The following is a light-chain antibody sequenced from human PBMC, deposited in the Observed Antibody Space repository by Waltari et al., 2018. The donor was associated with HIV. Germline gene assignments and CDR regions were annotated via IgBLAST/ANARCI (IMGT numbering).Light chain of an antibody. V-gene: IGKV4-1*01. J-gene: IGKJ3*01. Sequence: DIVMTQSPDSLTVSLGARATINCKSSQSVLYRSNGKNYLAWFQQKPGQPPRLLLYWASTRDSGVPDRFSGSGSGTDFTLTISSLQAEDVALYYCQQYYITPFTFGPGTRVDLK. CDR3: QQYYITPFT. CDR1: QSVLYRSNGKNY. CDR2: WAS.